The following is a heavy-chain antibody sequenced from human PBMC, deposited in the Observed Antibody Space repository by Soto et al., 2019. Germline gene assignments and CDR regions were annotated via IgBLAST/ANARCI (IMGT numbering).Heavy chain of an antibody. Sequence: QVQLVESGGGVVQPGRSLRLSCAASGFTFSSYGMHWVRQAPGKGLEWVAVIWYDGSNKYYADSVKGRFTISRDNSKNTLYLQMISLRAEDTAVYYCARSPSHYYYYMDVWGKGTTVTVSS. CDR2: IWYDGSNK. CDR3: ARSPSHYYYYMDV. V-gene: IGHV3-33*01. CDR1: GFTFSSYG. J-gene: IGHJ6*03.